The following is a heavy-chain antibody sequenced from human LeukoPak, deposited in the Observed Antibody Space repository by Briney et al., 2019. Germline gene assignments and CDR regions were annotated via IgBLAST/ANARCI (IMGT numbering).Heavy chain of an antibody. CDR1: GGSISSSTYY. V-gene: IGHV4-39*07. Sequence: KPSETLSLTCGVSGGSISSSTYYWGWIRQPPGKGLEWIGSIYYSGSTYYNPSLKSRVTISLDTSKNQFSLKLSSVTAADTAVYYCARDPPDGDWYFDLWGRGTLVTVSS. D-gene: IGHD5-24*01. CDR3: ARDPPDGDWYFDL. J-gene: IGHJ2*01. CDR2: IYYSGST.